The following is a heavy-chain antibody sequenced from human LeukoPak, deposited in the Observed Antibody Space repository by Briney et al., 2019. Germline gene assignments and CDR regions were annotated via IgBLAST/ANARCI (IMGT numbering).Heavy chain of an antibody. D-gene: IGHD3-10*01. CDR2: IRSKANSYAT. CDR3: TTHITMVRGVNDY. V-gene: IGHV3-73*01. Sequence: GGSLKLSCAASGFTFSGSAMHWVRQASGKGLERVGRIRSKANSYATAYAASVKGRFTISRDDSKNTAYLQMNSLKTEDTAVYYCTTHITMVRGVNDYWGQGTLVTVSS. CDR1: GFTFSGSA. J-gene: IGHJ4*02.